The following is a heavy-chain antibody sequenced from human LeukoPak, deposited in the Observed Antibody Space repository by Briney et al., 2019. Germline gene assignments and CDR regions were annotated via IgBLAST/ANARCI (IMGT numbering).Heavy chain of an antibody. V-gene: IGHV3-23*01. D-gene: IGHD2-8*01. CDR1: GFTFSDYA. CDR2: IHGSGCSS. CDR3: AKDQFSRNGVGDAFDI. Sequence: PGGSLRLSCAAYGFTFSDYAMTWVRQAPGKGLEWVSSIHGSGCSSSHVDPVKGRFIISRDDYNSTLYLQMNSLRAEDTAIYYCAKDQFSRNGVGDAFDIWGQGTMVTVTS. J-gene: IGHJ3*02.